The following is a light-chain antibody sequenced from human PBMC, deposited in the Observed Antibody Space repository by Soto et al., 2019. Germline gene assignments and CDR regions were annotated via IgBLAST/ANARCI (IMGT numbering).Light chain of an antibody. CDR1: SSDVGGYNY. V-gene: IGLV2-14*01. J-gene: IGLJ2*01. CDR2: DVS. CDR3: SSYTSSSTLDVV. Sequence: QSVLTQPASVSGSPGQSITISCTGTSSDVGGYNYVSWYQQHPGKAPKLMIYDVSNRTSGVYNRFSGSKSGNTASLTISGLQAEDEADYYCSSYTSSSTLDVVFGGGTKLTVL.